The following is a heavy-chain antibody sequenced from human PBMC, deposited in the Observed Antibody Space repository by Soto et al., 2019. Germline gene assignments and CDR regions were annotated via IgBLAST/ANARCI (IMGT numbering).Heavy chain of an antibody. Sequence: QVQLVESGGGVVQPGRSLRVSCAASGFTFSNYAMHWVRQAPGKGLEWVAVVSYDGSKQFYADSVEGRFTISRDSSKSTLYLHMVNLRDEDTAVYYCARDRVYYYDYSGYYNFDYWCQGTLVTVSS. CDR2: VSYDGSKQ. CDR1: GFTFSNYA. CDR3: ARDRVYYYDYSGYYNFDY. V-gene: IGHV3-30-3*01. D-gene: IGHD3-22*01. J-gene: IGHJ4*02.